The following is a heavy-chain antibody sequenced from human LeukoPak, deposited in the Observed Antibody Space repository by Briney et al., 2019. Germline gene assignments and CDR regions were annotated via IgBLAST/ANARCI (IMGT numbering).Heavy chain of an antibody. CDR1: GYTFTGYY. D-gene: IGHD1-1*01. V-gene: IGHV1-2*02. Sequence: ASVKVPCKASGYTFTGYYMHWVRQAPGQGLEWMGWINPNSGGTNYAQKFQGRVTMTRDTSISTAYMELSRLRSDDTAVYYCARRTTGTTGTYYFDYWGQGTLVTVSS. CDR2: INPNSGGT. J-gene: IGHJ4*02. CDR3: ARRTTGTTGTYYFDY.